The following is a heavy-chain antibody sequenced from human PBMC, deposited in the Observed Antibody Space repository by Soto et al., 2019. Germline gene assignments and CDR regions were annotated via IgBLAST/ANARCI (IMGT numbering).Heavy chain of an antibody. CDR3: ARDSERTFDY. D-gene: IGHD1-1*01. CDR1: GFTVSSNY. J-gene: IGHJ4*02. Sequence: GGSLRLSCAAPGFTVSSNYMSWVRQAPGKGLEWVSVIYSGGSTYYADSVKGRFTISRDNSKNTLYLQMNSLRAEDTAVYYCARDSERTFDYWGQGTLVTVSS. V-gene: IGHV3-66*01. CDR2: IYSGGST.